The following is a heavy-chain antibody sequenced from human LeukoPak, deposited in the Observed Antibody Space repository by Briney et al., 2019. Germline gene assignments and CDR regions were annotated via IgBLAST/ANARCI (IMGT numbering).Heavy chain of an antibody. CDR2: IYYSGST. CDR1: GGSISRYY. CDR3: ARGVASCYWRNCRSDAFDI. J-gene: IGHJ3*02. D-gene: IGHD2-2*01. Sequence: SETLCLTCTVSGGSISRYYSSWIPQPPGKGLEWIGYIYYSGSTNYNPSLKSRVTISVDTSKNQFSLKLSSVTAADTAVYYCARGVASCYWRNCRSDAFDIWGQGTMVTVSS. V-gene: IGHV4-59*01.